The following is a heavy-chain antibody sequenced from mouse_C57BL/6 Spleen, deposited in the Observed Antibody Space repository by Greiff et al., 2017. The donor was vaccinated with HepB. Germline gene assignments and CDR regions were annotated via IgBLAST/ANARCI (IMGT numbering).Heavy chain of an antibody. CDR1: GYTFTSYW. CDR3: TRYGNYFDY. V-gene: IGHV1-69*01. Sequence: VQLQQPGAELVMPGASVKLSCKASGYTFTSYWMHWVKQRPGQGLEWIGEIDPSDSYTNYNQKFKDKSTLTVDKSSSTAYMQLSSLTSEDSAVYYCTRYGNYFDYWGQGTTLTVSS. CDR2: IDPSDSYT. D-gene: IGHD2-10*02. J-gene: IGHJ2*01.